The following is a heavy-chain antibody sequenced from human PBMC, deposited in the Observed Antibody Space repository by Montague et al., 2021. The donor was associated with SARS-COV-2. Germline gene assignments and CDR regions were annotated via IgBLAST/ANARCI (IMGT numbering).Heavy chain of an antibody. D-gene: IGHD5-24*01. CDR2: IYYSGST. Sequence: TLSLTCTVYGRSVSIGGYYWTWIHPPPGKGLQWIVYIYYSGSTYYNPSLKSRVTISVDTSKNQFSLKLSSVTAADTAVYYCARVSVEMATMGVYYYYGMDVWGQGTTVTVSS. V-gene: IGHV4-31*03. CDR3: ARVSVEMATMGVYYYYGMDV. CDR1: GRSVSIGGYY. J-gene: IGHJ6*02.